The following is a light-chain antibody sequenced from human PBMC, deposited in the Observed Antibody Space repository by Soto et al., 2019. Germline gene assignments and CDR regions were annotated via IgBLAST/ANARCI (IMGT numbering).Light chain of an antibody. J-gene: IGLJ1*01. V-gene: IGLV2-11*01. Sequence: QSALTQPRSVSGSPGQSVTISCTGTSSDVGGYNYVSWYQQHPGKAPKLTIYDVSKRPSGVPDRFSGSKSGNTASLTISGLQAEDEADYYCCSYAGNYYVFGSGTKLTVL. CDR3: CSYAGNYYV. CDR1: SSDVGGYNY. CDR2: DVS.